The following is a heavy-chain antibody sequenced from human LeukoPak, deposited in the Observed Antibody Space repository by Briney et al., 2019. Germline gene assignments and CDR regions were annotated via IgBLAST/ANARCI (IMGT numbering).Heavy chain of an antibody. J-gene: IGHJ6*02. CDR3: ARDTVVGATTRKAYYYYGMDV. CDR2: ISYDGSNK. V-gene: IGHV3-30-3*01. CDR1: GFTFSSYA. D-gene: IGHD1-26*01. Sequence: PGGSLRLSCAASGFTFSSYAMHWVRQAPGKGLEWVAVISYDGSNKYYADSVKGRFTISRDNSKNTLYLQMNSLRAEDTAVYYCARDTVVGATTRKAYYYYGMDVWGQGTTVTVSS.